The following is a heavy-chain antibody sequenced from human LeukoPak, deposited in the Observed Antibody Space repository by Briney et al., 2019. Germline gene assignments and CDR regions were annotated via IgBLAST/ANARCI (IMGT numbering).Heavy chain of an antibody. CDR2: IYPGDSDT. Sequence: GESLKISCKGSGYSFTRNWIGLVRQMPGKGLEWMGIIYPGDSDTRYSPSFQGQVTISADKSVSTAYLQWSSLKASDTAMYYCARHSSGWLGDIDYWGQGTLVTVSS. V-gene: IGHV5-51*01. CDR3: ARHSSGWLGDIDY. J-gene: IGHJ4*02. D-gene: IGHD6-19*01. CDR1: GYSFTRNW.